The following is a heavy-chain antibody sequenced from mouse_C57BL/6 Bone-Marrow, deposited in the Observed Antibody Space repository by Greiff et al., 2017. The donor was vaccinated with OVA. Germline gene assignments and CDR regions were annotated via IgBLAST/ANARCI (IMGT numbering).Heavy chain of an antibody. CDR1: GYTFTSYW. J-gene: IGHJ4*01. V-gene: IGHV1-55*01. Sequence: VQLQQPGAELVKPGASVKMSCKASGYTFTSYWITWVKQRPGQGLEWIGDIYPGSGSTNYNEKFKSKATLTVDTSSSTAYMQLSSLTSEDSAVYYCARWGIYYDHDMDYWGQGTSVTVSS. CDR2: IYPGSGST. D-gene: IGHD2-4*01. CDR3: ARWGIYYDHDMDY.